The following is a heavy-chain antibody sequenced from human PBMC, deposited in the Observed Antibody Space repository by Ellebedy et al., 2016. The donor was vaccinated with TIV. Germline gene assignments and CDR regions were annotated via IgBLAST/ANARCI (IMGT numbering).Heavy chain of an antibody. CDR3: ARDLLYGCPSEPTYYFDF. J-gene: IGHJ4*02. V-gene: IGHV1-2*04. D-gene: IGHD1-14*01. Sequence: AASVKVSCKASGYTFTGYYMHWVRQAPGQGLEWMGWINPNSGGTNYAQKFQGWVTMTRDTSISTAYMELSRLRFDDTAVDYWARDLLYGCPSEPTYYFDFWGQGTLVTVSS. CDR1: GYTFTGYY. CDR2: INPNSGGT.